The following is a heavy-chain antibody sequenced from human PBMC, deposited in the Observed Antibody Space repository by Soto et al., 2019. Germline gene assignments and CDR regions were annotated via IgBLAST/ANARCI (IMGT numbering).Heavy chain of an antibody. CDR2: IYKSTTT. Sequence: QVHLLESGPGLVKPSQTLSLTCSVSGDSISTVDYFWAWIRQPPGQALEYIGYIYKSTTTYYNPSFESRVAISLDTSKSQFSLNVTSVTAADTAVYFCARGRYCLTGRCFPNWFDSWRQGTLVTVSS. D-gene: IGHD2-15*01. V-gene: IGHV4-30-4*01. CDR1: GDSISTVDYF. J-gene: IGHJ5*01. CDR3: ARGRYCLTGRCFPNWFDS.